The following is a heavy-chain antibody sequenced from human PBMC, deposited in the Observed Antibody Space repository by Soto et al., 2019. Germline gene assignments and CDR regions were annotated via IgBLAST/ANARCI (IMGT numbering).Heavy chain of an antibody. CDR1: GFTFSNYA. Sequence: GGSLRLSCVASGFTFSNYAMTWVRQAPGKGLEWVSSISASDYTTYYADSVKGRLTISRDDSKNTLDLQMNSLTVEDTAVYYCVKDWTGTNCPCLNVWGQGTTVTVSS. J-gene: IGHJ6*02. V-gene: IGHV3-23*01. CDR3: VKDWTGTNCPCLNV. CDR2: ISASDYTT. D-gene: IGHD2-8*01.